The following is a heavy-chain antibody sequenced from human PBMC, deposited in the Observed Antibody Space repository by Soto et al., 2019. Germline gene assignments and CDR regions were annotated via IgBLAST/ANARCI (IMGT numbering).Heavy chain of an antibody. CDR1: GGTFTSHT. J-gene: IGHJ6*02. CDR3: ARDERGYNYVSDYGLDV. CDR2: IIPTLDIV. V-gene: IGHV1-69*08. Sequence: QVQLVQSGAELKKPGSSVKVSCKASGGTFTSHTIIAWVRQAPGQGPEWMGRIIPTLDIVDYAQKFQDRVTITADEPTSTAYMELRSLISEDTAVYYCARDERGYNYVSDYGLDVWGQGTSVTVSS. D-gene: IGHD5-18*01.